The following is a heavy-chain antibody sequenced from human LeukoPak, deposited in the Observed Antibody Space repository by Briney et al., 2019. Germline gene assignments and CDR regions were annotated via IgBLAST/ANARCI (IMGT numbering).Heavy chain of an antibody. CDR2: INNDGSST. CDR3: ARGDHEY. V-gene: IGHV3-74*01. Sequence: GSLRLSCAASGYTFGSYWMYWVRQAPGKGLVWVSRINNDGSSTIYADSVKGRFTISRDNAKNTLYLQMNSLRDDDTAVYYCARGDHEYWGQGTLVTVSS. J-gene: IGHJ4*02. CDR1: GYTFGSYW.